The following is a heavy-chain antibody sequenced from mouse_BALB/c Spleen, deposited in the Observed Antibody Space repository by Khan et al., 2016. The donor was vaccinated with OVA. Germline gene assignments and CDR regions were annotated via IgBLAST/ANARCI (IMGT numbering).Heavy chain of an antibody. CDR3: VRGGKFAY. J-gene: IGHJ3*01. D-gene: IGHD1-1*02. V-gene: IGHV1S137*01. CDR1: GYTFTDYA. CDR2: ISTNYGDA. Sequence: QVQLQQSGAELVRPGVSVKISCKASGYTFTDYAMHWVKQRHAKSLEWIGVISTNYGDADYNQKFQGKASMTVDRSSSTVYMELARVTSEESAIYYCVRGGKFAYWGQGTLVTVSA.